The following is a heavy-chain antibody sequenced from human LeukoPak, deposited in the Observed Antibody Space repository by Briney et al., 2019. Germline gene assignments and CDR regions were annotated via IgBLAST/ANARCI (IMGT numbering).Heavy chain of an antibody. V-gene: IGHV5-51*01. Sequence: GESLKISCKGSGYSFTSYWIGRVRQMPGKGLEWMGIIYPGDSDTKYSPSFQGQVTVSADKSITTAYLQWSSLKASDTAMYYCARRSSSWDRYDNWGQGTLVTVSS. CDR3: ARRSSSWDRYDN. CDR2: IYPGDSDT. D-gene: IGHD6-13*01. CDR1: GYSFTSYW. J-gene: IGHJ4*02.